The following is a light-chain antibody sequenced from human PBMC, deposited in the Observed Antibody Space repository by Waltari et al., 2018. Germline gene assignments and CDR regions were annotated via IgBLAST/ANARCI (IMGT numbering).Light chain of an antibody. CDR1: QSLLHSNGYNY. CDR2: LGS. V-gene: IGKV2-28*01. J-gene: IGKJ5*01. CDR3: MQALQTLPIT. Sequence: DIVMTQSPLSLPVPPGEPASISCRSSQSLLHSNGYNYLDWYLQKPGQSPQLLIYLGSNRASGVPDRFSGSGSGTDFTLKISRVEAEDVGVYYCMQALQTLPITFGQGTRLEIK.